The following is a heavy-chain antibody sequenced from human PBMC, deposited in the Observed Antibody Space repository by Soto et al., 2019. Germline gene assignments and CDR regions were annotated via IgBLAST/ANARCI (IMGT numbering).Heavy chain of an antibody. CDR1: GFTFDDYA. CDR3: AKDRGSGSSQFVVGFDP. D-gene: IGHD3-10*01. J-gene: IGHJ5*02. V-gene: IGHV3-9*01. CDR2: ISWNSGSI. Sequence: GGSLRLSCAASGFTFDDYAMHWVRQAPGKGLEWVSGISWNSGSIGYADSVKGRFTISRDNAKNSLYLQMNSLRAEDTALYYCAKDRGSGSSQFVVGFDPWGQGTLVTVSS.